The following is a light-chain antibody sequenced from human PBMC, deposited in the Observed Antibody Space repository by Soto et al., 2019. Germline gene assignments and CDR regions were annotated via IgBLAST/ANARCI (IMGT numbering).Light chain of an antibody. CDR1: SSDVDGYKY. CDR3: SSYTSRSTFWV. V-gene: IGLV2-14*01. J-gene: IGLJ3*02. Sequence: QSVLTQPASVSGSPGQSITISCTGTSSDVDGYKYVSWYQQHPGKAPKLMIYAVSNRPSGVSNRFSGSKYGDTASLTISGVHAEDEADYYCSSYTSRSTFWVFGGGTKLTVL. CDR2: AVS.